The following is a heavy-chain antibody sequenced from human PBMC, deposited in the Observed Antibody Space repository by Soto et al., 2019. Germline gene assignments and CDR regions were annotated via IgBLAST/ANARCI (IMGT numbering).Heavy chain of an antibody. CDR2: IHHSGST. V-gene: IGHV4-59*12. CDR3: ARLSIKGYCSGGSCYGYFDY. D-gene: IGHD2-15*01. Sequence: SETLSLTCTVSGASISSYYWSWIRQPPGKGLEWIGYIHHSGSTNYNPSLKRRVTISVDTSKNQFSLKLSSVTATDTAVYYCARLSIKGYCSGGSCYGYFDYWGQGTLVTVSS. CDR1: GASISSYY. J-gene: IGHJ4*02.